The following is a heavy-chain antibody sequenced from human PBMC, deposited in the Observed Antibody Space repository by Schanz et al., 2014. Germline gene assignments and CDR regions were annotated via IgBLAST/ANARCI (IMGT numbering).Heavy chain of an antibody. CDR3: ARVALPGYSSPRDAFDI. J-gene: IGHJ3*02. D-gene: IGHD5-18*01. V-gene: IGHV3-48*04. CDR2: VSLSTPDI. CDR1: GFTFSSYS. Sequence: EVQLVESGGGLVQPGGSLRLSCTASGFTFSSYSMNWVRQAPGKGLEWVSYVSLSTPDIYYAESVKGRFTISRDNAKNSLYLQMNGLRAEDTAVYYCARVALPGYSSPRDAFDIWGQGTMVTVSS.